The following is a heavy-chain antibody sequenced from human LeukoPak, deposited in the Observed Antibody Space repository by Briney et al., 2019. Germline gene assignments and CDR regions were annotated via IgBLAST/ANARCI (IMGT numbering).Heavy chain of an antibody. Sequence: GGSLRLSCAASGFTFSNYWMSWVRQAPGKGLEWVAHINQDGSEKYYVDSVKGRFTISRDNAKNSLYLQMNSLRAEDTAVYYCARDGGGDIVVAFAFDIWGQGTMVTVSS. CDR3: ARDGGGDIVVAFAFDI. D-gene: IGHD2-15*01. V-gene: IGHV3-7*05. CDR1: GFTFSNYW. J-gene: IGHJ3*02. CDR2: INQDGSEK.